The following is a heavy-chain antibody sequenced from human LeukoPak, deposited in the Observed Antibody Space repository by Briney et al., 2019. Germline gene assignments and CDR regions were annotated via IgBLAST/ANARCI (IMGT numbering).Heavy chain of an antibody. D-gene: IGHD4/OR15-4a*01. J-gene: IGHJ4*02. CDR2: IKQDGSEK. CDR3: ARRAGAYSHPYDY. Sequence: GGSLRLSCAASGFTFSNHGMNWVRQAPGKGLEWVANIKQDGSEKYYVDSVKGRFTISRDNAKNSLYLQMNSLRAEDTAVYYCARRAGAYSHPYDYWGQGTLVTVSS. V-gene: IGHV3-7*03. CDR1: GFTFSNHG.